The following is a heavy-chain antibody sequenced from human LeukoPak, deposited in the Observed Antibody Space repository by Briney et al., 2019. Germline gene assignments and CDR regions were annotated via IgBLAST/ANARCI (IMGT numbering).Heavy chain of an antibody. V-gene: IGHV4-34*01. CDR2: IHHSGST. Sequence: ASETLSLTCAVYGGPFSGYYWSWIRQPPGKGLEWIGEIHHSGSTNYNPSLRSRVTISVDTSKNQFSLKLSSVTAADTAVYYCARGWVGAPRHFDYWGQGTLVAVSS. CDR1: GGPFSGYY. J-gene: IGHJ4*02. CDR3: ARGWVGAPRHFDY. D-gene: IGHD1-26*01.